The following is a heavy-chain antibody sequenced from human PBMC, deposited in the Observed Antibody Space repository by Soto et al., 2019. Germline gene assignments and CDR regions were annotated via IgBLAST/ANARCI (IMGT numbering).Heavy chain of an antibody. CDR1: GFTFSSYT. CDR2: ISYDGSNK. Sequence: QVQLVESGGGVVQPGRSLRLSCAASGFTFSSYTLHWVRQAPGKGLEWVAVISYDGSNKYYADSVKGRFTISRDNSKNKLYLPMNKLRDGETAVYYCAKDHAYVCCSDGSSSFDYWGQGTLVTVSS. CDR3: AKDHAYVCCSDGSSSFDY. J-gene: IGHJ4*02. D-gene: IGHD2-15*01. V-gene: IGHV3-30-3*01.